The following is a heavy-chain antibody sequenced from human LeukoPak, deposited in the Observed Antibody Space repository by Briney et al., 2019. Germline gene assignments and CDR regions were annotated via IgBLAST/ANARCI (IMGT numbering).Heavy chain of an antibody. CDR3: ARVYDFWSGYYQLDY. D-gene: IGHD3-3*01. CDR2: ISSSGSTI. J-gene: IGHJ4*02. CDR1: GFTFSDYC. Sequence: GGSLRLSCAASGFTFSDYCMSWIRQAPGKGLEWVSYISSSGSTIYYADSVKGRFTISRDNAKNSLYLQMNSLRAEDTAVYYCARVYDFWSGYYQLDYWGQGTLVTVSS. V-gene: IGHV3-11*04.